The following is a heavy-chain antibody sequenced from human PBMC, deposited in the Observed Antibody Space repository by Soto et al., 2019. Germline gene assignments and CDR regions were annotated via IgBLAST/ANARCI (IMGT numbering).Heavy chain of an antibody. J-gene: IGHJ3*02. CDR1: RFTFSDYY. CDR3: ARGIAALAFDI. D-gene: IGHD6-6*01. CDR2: ISSGGSTI. Sequence: GGSLRLSCAASRFTFSDYYMSWIRQAPGKGLEWVSYISSGGSTIYYADSVKGRFTISRDNAKNSLYPQMNSLRAEDTAVYYCARGIAALAFDIWGQGTMVTVSS. V-gene: IGHV3-11*01.